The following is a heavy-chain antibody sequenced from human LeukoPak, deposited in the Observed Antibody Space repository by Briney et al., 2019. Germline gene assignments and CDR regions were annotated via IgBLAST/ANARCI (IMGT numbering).Heavy chain of an antibody. J-gene: IGHJ5*02. Sequence: GVLRLSCAASGFTFSSYAMSWVRQAPGKGLEWVSAISGSGCSTYYADSVKGRFTISRDNSKNTLYLQMNSLRAEDTAVYYCAKDRYYYGSGINWFDPWGQGTLVTVSS. D-gene: IGHD3-10*01. V-gene: IGHV3-23*01. CDR2: ISGSGCST. CDR1: GFTFSSYA. CDR3: AKDRYYYGSGINWFDP.